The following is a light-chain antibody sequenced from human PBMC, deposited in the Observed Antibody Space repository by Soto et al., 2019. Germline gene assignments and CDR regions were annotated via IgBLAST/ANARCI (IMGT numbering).Light chain of an antibody. CDR3: NSYSSSTSLPYV. V-gene: IGLV2-14*01. CDR1: TNDVGGYNY. CDR2: EVS. J-gene: IGLJ1*01. Sequence: QSALTQPASVYGSPGQSITISCTGTTNDVGGYNYVSWYQQHPGKAPKLLIFEVSSRPSGVSNRFSGSKSGNTASLTISALQAEDEADYFCNSYSSSTSLPYVFGTGTKVTVL.